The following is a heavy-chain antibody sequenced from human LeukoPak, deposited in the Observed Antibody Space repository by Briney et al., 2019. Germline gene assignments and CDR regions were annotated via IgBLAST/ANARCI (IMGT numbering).Heavy chain of an antibody. D-gene: IGHD2-21*02. Sequence: ASVKVSCKSSGYTFTSYGLSWVRQAPGPGLEWMGWISAYNGNTNYAQNFQGRVTMTRNTSTSTVYMELKSLRSDDTAFYYCARKGCGGDCYSGDYWGQGTLVTVSS. J-gene: IGHJ4*02. CDR2: ISAYNGNT. V-gene: IGHV1-18*01. CDR1: GYTFTSYG. CDR3: ARKGCGGDCYSGDY.